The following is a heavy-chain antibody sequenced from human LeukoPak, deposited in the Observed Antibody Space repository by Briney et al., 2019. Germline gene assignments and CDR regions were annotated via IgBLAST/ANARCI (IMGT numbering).Heavy chain of an antibody. D-gene: IGHD2-2*01. Sequence: GGSLRLSCAASGFTFNSYAMTWVRQAPGKGLEWVSGISGGGGSTYYTDSVKGRFTISRDNSKNTLYLQMNSLRAEDTAIYYCADPASPDYWGQGTLVTVSS. J-gene: IGHJ4*02. V-gene: IGHV3-23*01. CDR2: ISGGGGST. CDR3: ADPASPDY. CDR1: GFTFNSYA.